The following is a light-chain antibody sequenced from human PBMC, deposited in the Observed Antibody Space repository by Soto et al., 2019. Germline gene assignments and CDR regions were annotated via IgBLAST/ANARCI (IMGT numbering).Light chain of an antibody. V-gene: IGLV2-14*03. J-gene: IGLJ1*01. CDR3: SSYTTSNTRQIV. CDR2: DVS. Sequence: QSLLTQPAPLSWSPWQSITISCTGTRSEVCGYNYVSWYQHHPGKAPKLMIFDVSNRPSGVSNRFSGSKSGNTASLTISGLQPEDEADYYCSSYTTSNTRQIVFGTGTRSPS. CDR1: RSEVCGYNY.